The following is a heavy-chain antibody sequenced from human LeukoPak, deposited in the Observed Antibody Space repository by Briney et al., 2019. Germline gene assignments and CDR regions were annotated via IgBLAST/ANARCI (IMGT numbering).Heavy chain of an antibody. CDR1: GYTLTSYG. CDR2: ISAYNDNT. V-gene: IGHV1-18*01. D-gene: IGHD3-10*01. CDR3: AREGPITMVRGVIVPYFDY. J-gene: IGHJ4*02. Sequence: ASVKVSCKASGYTLTSYGISWVRQAPGQGLEWMGWISAYNDNTNYAQKLQGRVTMTTDTSTSTAYMELRSLRSDDTAVYYCAREGPITMVRGVIVPYFDYWGQGTLVTVSS.